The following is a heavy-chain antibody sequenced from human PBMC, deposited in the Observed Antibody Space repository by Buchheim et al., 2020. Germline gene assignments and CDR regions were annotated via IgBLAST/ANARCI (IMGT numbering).Heavy chain of an antibody. D-gene: IGHD4-17*01. V-gene: IGHV3-74*01. CDR2: INSDGSST. CDR3: ARAVTRRYYYYGMDV. J-gene: IGHJ6*02. CDR1: GFTFSSYW. Sequence: EVQLVESGGGLVQPGGSLRLSCAASGFTFSSYWMHWVRHAPGKGLVWVSRINSDGSSTSYVDSVKGRFTISRDNAKNTLYLQMNRLRAEDTAVYYCARAVTRRYYYYGMDVWGQGTT.